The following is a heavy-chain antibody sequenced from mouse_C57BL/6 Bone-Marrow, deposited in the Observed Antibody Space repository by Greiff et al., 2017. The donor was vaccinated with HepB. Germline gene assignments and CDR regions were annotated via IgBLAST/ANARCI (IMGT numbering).Heavy chain of an antibody. CDR1: GFTFSDYY. D-gene: IGHD1-1*01. J-gene: IGHJ2*01. Sequence: DVKLVESEGGLVQPGSSMKLSCTASGFTFSDYYMAWVRQVPEKGLEWVANINYDGSSTYYLDSLKSRFIISRDNAKNILYLQMSSLKSEDIATYYCARLYYYGSSPFDYWGQGTTLTVSS. CDR3: ARLYYYGSSPFDY. CDR2: INYDGSST. V-gene: IGHV5-16*01.